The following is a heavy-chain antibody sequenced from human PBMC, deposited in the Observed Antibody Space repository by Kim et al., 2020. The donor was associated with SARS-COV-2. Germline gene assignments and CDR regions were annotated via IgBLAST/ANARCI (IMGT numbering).Heavy chain of an antibody. J-gene: IGHJ4*02. V-gene: IGHV1-69*04. CDR3: ARGISTGIRGRGYFDY. Sequence: QDRLTITADKSTNTAYLEVISLRSEDTAVYYCARGISTGIRGRGYFDYWGQGTLVTVSS. D-gene: IGHD3-10*01.